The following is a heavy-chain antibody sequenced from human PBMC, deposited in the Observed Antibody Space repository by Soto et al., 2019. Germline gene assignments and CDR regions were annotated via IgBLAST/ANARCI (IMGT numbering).Heavy chain of an antibody. D-gene: IGHD6-13*01. J-gene: IGHJ5*02. V-gene: IGHV1-18*01. CDR1: GYTFTSYG. Sequence: QVQLVQSGAEVKKPGASVKVSCKASGYTFTSYGISWVRQAPGQGLEWMGWISAYNGNTNYAQKLQGRVTMTTDTSTSTADMELRSLRSDDTAVYYCAREGSSSWYPEPLNWFDPWGQGTLVTVSS. CDR3: AREGSSSWYPEPLNWFDP. CDR2: ISAYNGNT.